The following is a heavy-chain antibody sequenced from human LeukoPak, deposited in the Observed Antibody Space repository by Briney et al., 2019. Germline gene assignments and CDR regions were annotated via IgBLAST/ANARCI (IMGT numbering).Heavy chain of an antibody. CDR1: GFTFSRYG. J-gene: IGHJ4*02. Sequence: GRSLRLSCGASGFTFSRYGMHWVRQAPGKGLEWVAVISYDGTYKYYADSVKGRFTISRDNSKNTLYLQMNSLRTEDTAVYYCAKEDYRYFDWSSTPNYFDYWGQGTLVTVSS. D-gene: IGHD3-9*01. CDR2: ISYDGTYK. V-gene: IGHV3-30*18. CDR3: AKEDYRYFDWSSTPNYFDY.